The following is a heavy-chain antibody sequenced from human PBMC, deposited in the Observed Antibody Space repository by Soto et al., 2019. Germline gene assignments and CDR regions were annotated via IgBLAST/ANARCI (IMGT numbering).Heavy chain of an antibody. D-gene: IGHD6-13*01. CDR2: TYYRSKWYN. CDR1: GDSVSSDSAA. CDR3: ARDTYGIAAAGPYYYYGMDV. J-gene: IGHJ6*02. Sequence: PSQTLSRTCAISGDSVSSDSAAWNWITQSPSRGLEWLGRTYYRSKWYNDYAVSVKSRITINPDTSKNQFSLQLNSVTPEDTAVYYCARDTYGIAAAGPYYYYGMDVWGQGTTV. V-gene: IGHV6-1*01.